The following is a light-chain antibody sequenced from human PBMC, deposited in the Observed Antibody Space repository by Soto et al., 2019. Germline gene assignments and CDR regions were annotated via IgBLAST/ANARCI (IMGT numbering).Light chain of an antibody. CDR1: QSVTNSF. Sequence: EIVLAQSPGTLSLSPGERATLSCRASQSVTNSFLAWYQQKPGQAPRLLIYGASRRATGIPDRFTGSGSGTDFTLTISRLEPEDFAVYYCQQRSGWPPLTFGGGTRVEIK. CDR2: GAS. CDR3: QQRSGWPPLT. V-gene: IGKV3D-20*02. J-gene: IGKJ4*01.